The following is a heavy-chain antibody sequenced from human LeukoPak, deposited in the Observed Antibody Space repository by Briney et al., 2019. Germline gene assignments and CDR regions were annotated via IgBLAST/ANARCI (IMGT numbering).Heavy chain of an antibody. J-gene: IGHJ4*02. CDR1: GFTFSSYW. V-gene: IGHV3-7*01. D-gene: IGHD6-19*01. CDR2: IKKDGSEK. CDR3: AGESSGWAIFDY. Sequence: GSLRLSCAASGFTFSSYWMSWVRQAPGKGLEWVANIKKDGSEKYYVDSVKGRFTISRDNAKNSLYLQMNSLRAEDTAVYYCAGESSGWAIFDYWGQGTLVTVSS.